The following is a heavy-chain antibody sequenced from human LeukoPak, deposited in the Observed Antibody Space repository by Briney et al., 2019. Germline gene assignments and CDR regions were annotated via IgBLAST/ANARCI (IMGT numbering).Heavy chain of an antibody. J-gene: IGHJ4*02. CDR1: GGSFSSYY. CDR2: IYYSGST. Sequence: SETLSLTCAVYGGSFSSYYWSWIRQPPGKGLEWIGYIYYSGSTNYNPSLKSRVTISVDTSKNQFSLKLSSVTAADTAVYYCARSGFYGDYTFYYWGQGTLVTVSS. CDR3: ARSGFYGDYTFYY. V-gene: IGHV4-59*01. D-gene: IGHD4-17*01.